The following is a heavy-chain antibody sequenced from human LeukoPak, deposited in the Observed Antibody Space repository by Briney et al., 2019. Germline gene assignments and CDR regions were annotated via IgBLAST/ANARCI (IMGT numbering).Heavy chain of an antibody. CDR3: ARWSIWGYYFDY. CDR1: GFTFSDYY. J-gene: IGHJ4*02. Sequence: GGSLRLSCAASGFTFSDYYMSWIRQAPGKGLEWVSYISSSGSTIYYADSVKGRFTISRDNAKNPLYLQMNSLRAEDTAVYYCARWSIWGYYFDYWGQGTLVTVSS. CDR2: ISSSGSTI. D-gene: IGHD3-16*01. V-gene: IGHV3-11*01.